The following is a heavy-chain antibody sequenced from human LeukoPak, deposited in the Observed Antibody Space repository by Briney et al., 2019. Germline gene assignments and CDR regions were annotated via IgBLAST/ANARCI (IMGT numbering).Heavy chain of an antibody. CDR1: GESLSNYY. CDR2: IDHYGST. CDR3: ARASHDYGDYSHFDY. V-gene: IGHV4-34*01. Sequence: PSETLSLTCAVYGESLSNYYWSWIRQPPGKGLEWIGEIDHYGSTNYNPSLKSRITISVDTSKNQFSLKLSSVTAADTAVYYCARASHDYGDYSHFDYWGQGTLVTVSS. D-gene: IGHD4-17*01. J-gene: IGHJ4*02.